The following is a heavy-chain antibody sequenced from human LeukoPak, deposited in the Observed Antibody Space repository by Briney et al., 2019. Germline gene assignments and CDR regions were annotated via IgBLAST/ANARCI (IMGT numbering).Heavy chain of an antibody. CDR3: ARPRHSSWYN. CDR2: IIPNSGGT. CDR1: GDTFGNSA. V-gene: IGHV1-2*02. J-gene: IGHJ4*02. Sequence: ASVKVSCKASGDTFGNSAFSWVRQAPGQGLEWMGGIIPNSGGTNYAQNQGRVTMTRDTSISTAYMELSRLRSDDTAVYYCARPRHSSWYNWGQGTLVTVSS. D-gene: IGHD6-13*01.